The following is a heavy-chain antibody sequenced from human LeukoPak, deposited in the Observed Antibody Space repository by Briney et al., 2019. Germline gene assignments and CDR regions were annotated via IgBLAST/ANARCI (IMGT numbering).Heavy chain of an antibody. CDR2: ISGSGEIT. CDR3: ARVLRYCSGGNCYSGGLGYMDV. V-gene: IGHV3-23*01. Sequence: GGSLRLSCATSGFSFSNYGMSWVRQAPGKGLEWVSLISGSGEITYYADSVKGRFTISRDNSENTLFLQMNSLRAEDTAVYYCARVLRYCSGGNCYSGGLGYMDVWGKGTTVTISS. CDR1: GFSFSNYG. D-gene: IGHD2-15*01. J-gene: IGHJ6*03.